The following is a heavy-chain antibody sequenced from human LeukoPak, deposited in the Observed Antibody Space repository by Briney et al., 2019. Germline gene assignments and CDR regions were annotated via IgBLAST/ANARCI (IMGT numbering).Heavy chain of an antibody. Sequence: GGSLRLSCAASGFNFDDYGMSWVRQVPGKGLEWVSGINLNGGSIGYADSVKGRFTIPRDNAKKSLYLQMNSLRAEDTAVYYCARDSDVHCSGGSCTNFDYWGQGTLVTVSS. CDR1: GFNFDDYG. J-gene: IGHJ4*02. CDR3: ARDSDVHCSGGSCTNFDY. CDR2: INLNGGSI. V-gene: IGHV3-20*04. D-gene: IGHD2-15*01.